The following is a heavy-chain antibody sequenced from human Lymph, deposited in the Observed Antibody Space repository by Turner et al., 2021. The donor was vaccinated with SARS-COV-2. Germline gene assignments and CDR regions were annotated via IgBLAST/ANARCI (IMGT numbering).Heavy chain of an antibody. CDR2: ISYDGSDK. CDR3: ARDRDSSGWVDY. D-gene: IGHD3-22*01. Sequence: QVQLVESGGGVVQPGRSLIRSCAASGIPFSSYAMHWVRQAPGKGLEWVAFISYDGSDKYYADSVKGRFTFSRDNSKNTLYLQMNSLRAEDTAVYYCARDRDSSGWVDYWGQGTLVTVSS. V-gene: IGHV3-30*04. CDR1: GIPFSSYA. J-gene: IGHJ4*02.